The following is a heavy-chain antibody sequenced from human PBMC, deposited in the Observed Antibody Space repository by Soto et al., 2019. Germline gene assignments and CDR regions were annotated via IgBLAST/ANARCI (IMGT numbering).Heavy chain of an antibody. CDR1: GFTFSDYY. Sequence: NPGGSLRLSCAASGFTFSDYYMSWIRQAPGKGLEWVSYISSSGSTIYYADSLKGRFTISRDNAKNSLYLQMNSLRAEDTAVYYCARGWRVGAGGKFYYGLDVWGQGTTVTVS. J-gene: IGHJ6*02. CDR2: ISSSGSTI. V-gene: IGHV3-11*04. CDR3: ARGWRVGAGGKFYYGLDV. D-gene: IGHD6-13*01.